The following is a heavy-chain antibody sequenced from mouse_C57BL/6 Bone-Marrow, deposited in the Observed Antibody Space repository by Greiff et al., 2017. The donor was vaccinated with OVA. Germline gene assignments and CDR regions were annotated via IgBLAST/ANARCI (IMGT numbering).Heavy chain of an antibody. V-gene: IGHV1-19*01. CDR1: GYTFTDYY. Sequence: VQLQQSGPVLVKPGASVKMSCKASGYTFTDYYMNWVKQSHGKSLEWIGVINPYNGGTSYNRKFKGKATLTVDKSSSTAYMELNSLTSEDSAVYYCARGHYGSSYNYAMDYWGQGTSVTVSS. CDR2: INPYNGGT. CDR3: ARGHYGSSYNYAMDY. D-gene: IGHD1-1*01. J-gene: IGHJ4*01.